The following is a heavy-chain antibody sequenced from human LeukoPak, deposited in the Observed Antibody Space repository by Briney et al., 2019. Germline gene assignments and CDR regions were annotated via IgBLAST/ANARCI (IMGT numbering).Heavy chain of an antibody. CDR3: ARGILGIAARRGKMLRPCYFDY. D-gene: IGHD6-6*01. Sequence: GASVKVSCKASGYTFTSYDINWVRQATGQGLEWMGWMNPNSGNTGYAQKFQGRVTMTRNTSISTAYMELSSLRSEDTAVYYCARGILGIAARRGKMLRPCYFDYWGQGTLVTVSS. J-gene: IGHJ4*02. CDR1: GYTFTSYD. V-gene: IGHV1-8*01. CDR2: MNPNSGNT.